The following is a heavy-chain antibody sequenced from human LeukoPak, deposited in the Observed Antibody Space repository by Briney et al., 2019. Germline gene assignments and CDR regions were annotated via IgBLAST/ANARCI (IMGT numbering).Heavy chain of an antibody. CDR1: GGSLSGHW. D-gene: IGHD6-13*01. CDR2: IYYSGNT. Sequence: SETLSLTCTVSGGSLSGHWWSWIRQPPGKGLEWIGYIYYSGNTNYNPSLNTRVTISVDTSKNQFSLNLRSVTAADTAVYYCGGLHFAAAEEFDPWGQGTLVTVSS. J-gene: IGHJ5*02. V-gene: IGHV4-59*08. CDR3: GGLHFAAAEEFDP.